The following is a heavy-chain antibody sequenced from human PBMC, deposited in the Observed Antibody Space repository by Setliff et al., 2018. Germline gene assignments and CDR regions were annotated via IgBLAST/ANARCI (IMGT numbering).Heavy chain of an antibody. Sequence: ASVKVSCKASGYTFTGYYMHWVRQAPGQGLEWMGWINPNSGGTNYAQKFQGRVTMTRDTSISTAYMELNRLRSDDTAVYYCAGDPPSSGWSFDYWGQGTLVTVSS. CDR2: INPNSGGT. CDR3: AGDPPSSGWSFDY. CDR1: GYTFTGYY. V-gene: IGHV1-2*02. J-gene: IGHJ4*02. D-gene: IGHD6-19*01.